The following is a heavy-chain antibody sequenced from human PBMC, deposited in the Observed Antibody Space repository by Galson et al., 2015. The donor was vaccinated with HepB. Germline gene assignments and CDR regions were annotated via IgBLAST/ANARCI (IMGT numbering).Heavy chain of an antibody. CDR2: FDPESGER. D-gene: IGHD3-3*01. Sequence: SVKASCKVSGYTLTEISMYWLRRVPGKGLEFMGGFDPESGERMYGQTFQGRVTLTEDTTTDTAYMELRSLRSEDTALYYCATADLWSGHFDYWGQGTLVTVSS. J-gene: IGHJ4*02. CDR3: ATADLWSGHFDY. CDR1: GYTLTEIS. V-gene: IGHV1-24*01.